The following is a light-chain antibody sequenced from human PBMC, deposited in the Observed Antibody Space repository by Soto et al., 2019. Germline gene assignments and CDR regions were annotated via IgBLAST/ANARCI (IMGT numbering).Light chain of an antibody. CDR3: QQYNSYRT. CDR1: QSISSW. J-gene: IGKJ1*01. V-gene: IGKV1-5*01. Sequence: DIQMTQSPSTLSASVGDRVTITCRASQSISSWLAWYQQKPGKAPKLLIYDASSLEIGAPSRFSGSGSGTEFTHTISSLQPADFATYNCQQYNSYRTFGQGTKVEIK. CDR2: DAS.